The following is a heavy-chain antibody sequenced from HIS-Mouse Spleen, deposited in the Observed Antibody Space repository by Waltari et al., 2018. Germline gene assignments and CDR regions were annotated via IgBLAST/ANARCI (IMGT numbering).Heavy chain of an antibody. V-gene: IGHV3-9*01. CDR3: AKEGRGYSYGYEGFDY. CDR1: GFTFDDYA. CDR2: ISWNSGSI. J-gene: IGHJ4*02. D-gene: IGHD5-18*01. Sequence: LRLSCAASGFTFDDYAMHWVRQAPGKGLEWVSGISWNSGSIGYADSVKGRFTISRDNAKNSLYLQMNSLRAEDTALYYCAKEGRGYSYGYEGFDYWGQGTLVTVSS.